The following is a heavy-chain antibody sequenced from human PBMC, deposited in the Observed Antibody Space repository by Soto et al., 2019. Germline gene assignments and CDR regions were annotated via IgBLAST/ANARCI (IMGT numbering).Heavy chain of an antibody. J-gene: IGHJ4*02. CDR2: INYSGST. CDR3: ARGYSGYDPFDY. Sequence: SETLSLTCVVYGGSFSGYYWSWIRQPPGKGLEWIREINYSGSTNYNPSLKSRVTISVDTSKNQFSLKLSSVTAADTAVYYCARGYSGYDPFDYWGQGTLVTVSS. CDR1: GGSFSGYY. D-gene: IGHD5-12*01. V-gene: IGHV4-34*01.